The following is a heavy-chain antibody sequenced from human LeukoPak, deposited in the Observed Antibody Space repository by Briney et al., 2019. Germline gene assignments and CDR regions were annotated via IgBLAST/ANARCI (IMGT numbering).Heavy chain of an antibody. CDR3: AKDPHPYSSSWHDY. CDR2: ISGSGGST. CDR1: GFTFSSYA. J-gene: IGHJ4*02. D-gene: IGHD6-13*01. V-gene: IGHV3-23*01. Sequence: GGSLRLSCAASGFTFSSYAMSWVRQAPGKGLEWVSAISGSGGSTYYADSVKGRFTISRDNSKNTLYLQMNSLRAEDTAVYYCAKDPHPYSSSWHDYWGQGTLVTVSS.